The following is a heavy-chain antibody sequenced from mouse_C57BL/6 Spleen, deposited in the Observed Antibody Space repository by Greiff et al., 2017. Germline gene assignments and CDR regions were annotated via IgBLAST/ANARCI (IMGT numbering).Heavy chain of an antibody. J-gene: IGHJ4*01. V-gene: IGHV1-18*01. CDR3: ARGRHYYGSCYAMDY. Sequence: VQLQQSGPELVKPGASVKIPCKASGYTFTDYNMDWVKQSHGKSLEWIGDINPNNGGTIYNQKFKGKATLTVDKSSSTAYMELRSLTSEDTAVYYCARGRHYYGSCYAMDYWGQGTSVTVSS. D-gene: IGHD1-1*01. CDR1: GYTFTDYN. CDR2: INPNNGGT.